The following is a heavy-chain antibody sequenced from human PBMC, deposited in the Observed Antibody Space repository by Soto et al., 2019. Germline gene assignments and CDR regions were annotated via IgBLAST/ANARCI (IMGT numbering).Heavy chain of an antibody. Sequence: GGSLRLSCAASGFTFSSYDMHWVRQAPGKGLEWVAVISYDGSNKYYADSVKGRFTISRDNSKNTLYLQMNSLRAEDTAVYYCAKDLRGLGSRGPDYWGQGTLVTVSS. CDR2: ISYDGSNK. CDR3: AKDLRGLGSRGPDY. D-gene: IGHD7-27*01. CDR1: GFTFSSYD. J-gene: IGHJ4*02. V-gene: IGHV3-30*18.